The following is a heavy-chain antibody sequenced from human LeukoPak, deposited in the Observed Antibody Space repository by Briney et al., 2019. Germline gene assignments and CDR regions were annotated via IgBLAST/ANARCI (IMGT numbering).Heavy chain of an antibody. J-gene: IGHJ4*02. CDR2: MNPNSGNT. D-gene: IGHD3-3*01. V-gene: IGHV1-8*01. CDR3: ARGRVTNRITIYY. CDR1: GYTFTSYD. Sequence: GASVKVSCKASGYTFTSYDINWVRQATGQGLEWMGWMNPNSGNTGYAQRFQGRVTMTRNTSISTAYMELSSLRSEDTAVYYCARGRVTNRITIYYWGQGTLVTVSS.